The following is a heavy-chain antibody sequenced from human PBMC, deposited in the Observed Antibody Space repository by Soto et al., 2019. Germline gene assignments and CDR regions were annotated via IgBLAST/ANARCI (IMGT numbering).Heavy chain of an antibody. D-gene: IGHD1-26*01. CDR3: ARDTGGGSYYGGYHFDY. CDR2: ISAYNGNT. J-gene: IGHJ4*02. CDR1: GYTFISYG. V-gene: IGHV1-18*01. Sequence: QVQLVQSGAEVKKPGASVKVSCKASGYTFISYGISWVRQAPGQGLEWMGWISAYNGNTNYAQKLQGRATVTTDTSTSTASQELRSLTSDDTAVYYWARDTGGGSYYGGYHFDYWGQGTLVTVSS.